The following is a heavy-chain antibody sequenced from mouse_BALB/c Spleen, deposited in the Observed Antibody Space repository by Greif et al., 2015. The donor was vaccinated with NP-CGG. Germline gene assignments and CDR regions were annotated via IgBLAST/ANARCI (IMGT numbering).Heavy chain of an antibody. Sequence: VHLVESGPGLVAPSQSLSITCTVSGFSLTSYGVHWVRQPPGKGLGWLGVIWAGGSTNYNSALMSRLSISKDNSKSQVFLKMNSLQTDDTAMYYCARGYGSSSIYYYAMDYWGQGTSVTVSS. V-gene: IGHV2-9*02. D-gene: IGHD1-1*01. J-gene: IGHJ4*01. CDR3: ARGYGSSSIYYYAMDY. CDR2: IWAGGST. CDR1: GFSLTSYG.